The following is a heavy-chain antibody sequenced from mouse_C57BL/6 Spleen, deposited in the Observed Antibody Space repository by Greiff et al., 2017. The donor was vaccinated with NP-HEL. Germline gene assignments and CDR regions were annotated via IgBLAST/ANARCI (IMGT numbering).Heavy chain of an antibody. CDR3: ARDRGAYGRAMDY. J-gene: IGHJ4*01. CDR2: ISDGGSYT. D-gene: IGHD1-1*02. V-gene: IGHV5-4*01. CDR1: GFTFSSYA. Sequence: EVQLVESGGGLVKPGGSLKLSCAASGFTFSSYAMSWVRQTPEKRLEWVATISDGGSYTYYPDNVKGRFTISRDNAKNNLYLQMSHLKSEDTAMYYCARDRGAYGRAMDYWGQGTSVTVSS.